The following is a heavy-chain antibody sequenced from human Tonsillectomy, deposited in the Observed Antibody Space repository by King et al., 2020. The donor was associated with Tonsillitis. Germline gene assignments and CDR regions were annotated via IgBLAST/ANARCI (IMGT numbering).Heavy chain of an antibody. D-gene: IGHD1-26*01. CDR1: GFTFDDYA. CDR3: AIVAHSGSYRDAFDI. J-gene: IGHJ3*02. Sequence: VQLVESGGGLVQPGRSLRLSCAASGFTFDDYAMHWVRQAPGKGLEWVSGISWNSVSIGYADSVKGRFTISRDNAKNSLYLQMNSLRAEDTALYYCAIVAHSGSYRDAFDIWGQGTMVTVSS. V-gene: IGHV3-9*01. CDR2: ISWNSVSI.